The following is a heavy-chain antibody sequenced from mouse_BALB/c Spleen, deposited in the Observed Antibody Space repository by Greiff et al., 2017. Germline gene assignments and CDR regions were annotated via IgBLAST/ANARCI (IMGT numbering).Heavy chain of an antibody. D-gene: IGHD2-1*01. CDR1: GFAFSSYD. J-gene: IGHJ4*01. CDR3: ARHGKKAMDY. CDR2: ISSGGGST. V-gene: IGHV5-12-1*01. Sequence: EVQGVESGGGLVKPGGSLKLSCAASGFAFSSYDMSWVRQTPEKRLEWVAYISSGGGSTYYPDTVKGRFTISRDNAKNTLYLQMSSLKSEDTAMYYCARHGKKAMDYWGQGTSVTVSS.